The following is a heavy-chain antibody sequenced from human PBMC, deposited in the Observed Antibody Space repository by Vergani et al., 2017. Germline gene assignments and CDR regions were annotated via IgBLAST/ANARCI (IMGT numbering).Heavy chain of an antibody. D-gene: IGHD5-12*01. V-gene: IGHV4-59*11. CDR3: ASDTHSGYRADR. Sequence: QVQLQESGPGLVKSSETLSLTCSVSFDSIRNLYCKWIRKPQGKGLEWIGFIHYSENTNYNPSLMTRVTISVDTSKNQFSLTLTSVTASDTAVYYCASDTHSGYRADRWVQGSLVTVTS. CDR2: IHYSENT. J-gene: IGHJ5*02. CDR1: FDSIRNLY.